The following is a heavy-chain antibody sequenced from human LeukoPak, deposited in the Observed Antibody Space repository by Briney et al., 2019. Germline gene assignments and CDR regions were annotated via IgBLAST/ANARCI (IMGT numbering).Heavy chain of an antibody. V-gene: IGHV1-2*02. Sequence: ASVKVSCKASGFTLTDCIHWVRLDPRQGLQWMGWIKPNSGDTDYAQKFQGRVTMTRDTSISTVYMELSSLRSDDTAVYYCARADSVPAGDYHYWYMDVWGKGTTVTVSS. J-gene: IGHJ6*03. CDR2: IKPNSGDT. CDR1: GFTLTDC. D-gene: IGHD2-2*01. CDR3: ARADSVPAGDYHYWYMDV.